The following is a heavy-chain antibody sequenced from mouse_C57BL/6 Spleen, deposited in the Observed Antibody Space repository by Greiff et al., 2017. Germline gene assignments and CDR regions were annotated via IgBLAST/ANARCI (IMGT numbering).Heavy chain of an antibody. J-gene: IGHJ3*01. Sequence: QVQLQQSGPGLVQHSQSLSITCTVSGFSLTSYGVHWVRQPPGKGLEWLGVIWSGGSTDYNAAFISRLSISKDNSKSQVFFKMNSLQADDTAIYYCAEGTGALAYWGQGTLVTVSA. V-gene: IGHV2-4*01. CDR3: AEGTGALAY. D-gene: IGHD4-1*01. CDR1: GFSLTSYG. CDR2: IWSGGST.